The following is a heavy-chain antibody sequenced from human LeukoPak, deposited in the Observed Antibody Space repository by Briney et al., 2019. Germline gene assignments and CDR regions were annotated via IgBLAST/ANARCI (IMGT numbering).Heavy chain of an antibody. J-gene: IGHJ4*02. Sequence: SVKVSRKASGCTFSSYAISWVRQAPGQGLEWMGGIFPIFGTANYAQQFHGRVTITADKSTSTEYMELRSLRSEDTAVYYCAREHHAPGIAAAAGFFGWGQGTLVTVSS. CDR3: AREHHAPGIAAAAGFFG. CDR1: GCTFSSYA. D-gene: IGHD6-13*01. CDR2: IFPIFGTA. V-gene: IGHV1-69*06.